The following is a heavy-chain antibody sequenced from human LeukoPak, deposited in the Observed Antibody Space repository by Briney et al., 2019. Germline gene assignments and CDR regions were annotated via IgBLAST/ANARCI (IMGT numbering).Heavy chain of an antibody. J-gene: IGHJ4*02. CDR3: ARGRDYGGKPFSW. CDR1: GGSFSGYY. Sequence: SETLSLTCAVYGGSFSGYYWSWIRQPPGKGLEWIGEINHSGSTNYNPSLKSRVTISVDTSKNQFSLKLSSVTAAGTAVYYCARGRDYGGKPFSWWGQGTLVTVSS. V-gene: IGHV4-34*01. CDR2: INHSGST. D-gene: IGHD4-23*01.